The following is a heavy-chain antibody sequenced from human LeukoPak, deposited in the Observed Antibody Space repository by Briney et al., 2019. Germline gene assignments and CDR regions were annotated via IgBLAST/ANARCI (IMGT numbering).Heavy chain of an antibody. CDR1: GGPISSYY. J-gene: IGHJ4*02. V-gene: IGHV4-59*01. D-gene: IGHD6-13*01. Sequence: SETLSLTCTVSGGPISSYYWSWIRQPPGEGLEWIGYIYYSGSTNYNPSLKSRVTISVDTSKNQFSLKLSSVTAADTAVYYCARGPQTGSSSSWNPDFWGQGTLVTVSS. CDR3: ARGPQTGSSSSWNPDF. CDR2: IYYSGST.